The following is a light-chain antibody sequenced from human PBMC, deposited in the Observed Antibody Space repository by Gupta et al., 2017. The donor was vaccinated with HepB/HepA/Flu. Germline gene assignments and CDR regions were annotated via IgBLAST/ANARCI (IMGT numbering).Light chain of an antibody. Sequence: DIQMTQSPFSLSASVGDRVTITCRASQSISSYLNWYQQKPGKAPKLRIYASSSVQSGVPSRFSGSGSGTEFTITISSLQPEDFATYYCQHSDSTPLSFGGGTKVEIK. J-gene: IGKJ4*01. CDR1: QSISSY. CDR2: ASS. V-gene: IGKV1-39*01. CDR3: QHSDSTPLS.